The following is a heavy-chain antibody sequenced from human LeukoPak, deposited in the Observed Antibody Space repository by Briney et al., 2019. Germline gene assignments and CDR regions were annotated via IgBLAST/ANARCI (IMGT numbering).Heavy chain of an antibody. Sequence: QPGGSLRLSCAASGFTFSSYAMSWVRQAPGKGLEWVSGISGSGGSPYYADSVKGRFTISRDNSKNTLYLQLNSLRVEDTAVYYCAKDIQLWLEGEGYWGQGTLVTVSS. CDR1: GFTFSSYA. J-gene: IGHJ4*02. CDR3: AKDIQLWLEGEGY. V-gene: IGHV3-23*01. CDR2: ISGSGGSP. D-gene: IGHD5-18*01.